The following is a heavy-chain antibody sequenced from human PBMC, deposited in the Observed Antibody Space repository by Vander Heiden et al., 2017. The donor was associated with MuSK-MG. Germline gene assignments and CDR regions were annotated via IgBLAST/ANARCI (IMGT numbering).Heavy chain of an antibody. V-gene: IGHV3-9*01. D-gene: IGHD3-10*02. Sequence: EVQLVESGGGLVQPGRSLRLSCAASGFTFADYAMHWVRQGPGKGLEWVSGISWKSGSIGYADSVKGRFTISRDNAKNSLYLQMNSLSAEDPALYYCAKDIYVSELGPGGYWGQGPLVNVA. J-gene: IGHJ4*02. CDR3: AKDIYVSELGPGGY. CDR1: GFTFADYA. CDR2: ISWKSGSI.